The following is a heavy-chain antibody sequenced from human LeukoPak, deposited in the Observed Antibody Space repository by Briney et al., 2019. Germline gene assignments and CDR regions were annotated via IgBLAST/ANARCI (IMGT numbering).Heavy chain of an antibody. Sequence: GGSLRLSCAASGFTFSSYAMSWVRQAPGKGLEWVSAISGSGGSTYYADSVRGRFTISRDNSKNTLYLQMNSLRAEDTAVYHCAKDYDSSGYYYGLDYWGQGTLVTVSS. CDR1: GFTFSSYA. D-gene: IGHD3-22*01. J-gene: IGHJ4*02. CDR2: ISGSGGST. CDR3: AKDYDSSGYYYGLDY. V-gene: IGHV3-23*01.